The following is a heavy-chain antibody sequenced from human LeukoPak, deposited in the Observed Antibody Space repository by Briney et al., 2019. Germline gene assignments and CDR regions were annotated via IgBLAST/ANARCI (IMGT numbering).Heavy chain of an antibody. D-gene: IGHD2-2*01. CDR3: GRLAHNAWYAIDF. CDR1: GFTFSTYS. Sequence: GGSLRLSCAASGFTFSTYSMNWVRQAPGKGLEWVSYISGSGSSIYYADSVKGRFTISRDNAKNSLYLQMNSLRAEDTAVYYCGRLAHNAWYAIDFWGQGALVTVSS. V-gene: IGHV3-48*01. CDR2: ISGSGSSI. J-gene: IGHJ4*02.